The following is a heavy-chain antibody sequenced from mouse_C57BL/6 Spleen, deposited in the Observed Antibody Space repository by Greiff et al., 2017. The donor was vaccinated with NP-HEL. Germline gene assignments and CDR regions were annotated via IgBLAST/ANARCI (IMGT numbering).Heavy chain of an antibody. V-gene: IGHV1-9*01. CDR1: GYTFTGYW. CDR3: ARNHYGSSLYAMDY. J-gene: IGHJ4*01. D-gene: IGHD1-1*01. CDR2: ILPGSGST. Sequence: QVQLQQSGAELMKPGASVKLSCKATGYTFTGYWIEWVKQRPGHGLEWIGEILPGSGSTNYNEKFKGKATFTADTSSNTAYMQLSSLTTEDSAIYYCARNHYGSSLYAMDYGGQGTSVTVSS.